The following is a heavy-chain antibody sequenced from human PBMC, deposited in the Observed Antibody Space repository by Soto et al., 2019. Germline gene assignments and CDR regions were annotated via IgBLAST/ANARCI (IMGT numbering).Heavy chain of an antibody. V-gene: IGHV1-8*01. D-gene: IGHD1-26*01. CDR2: GSPGNANA. Sequence: QVQVVQSRAEVKKPGASVKVSCKTSGYTFTDYDINWVRQATGQGLEWMGWGSPGNANAGYAPQLQGRVTMISDTSMSTIYMERNSLTSEDTAVCFWEVTTGFWGQGTKITVSS. CDR1: GYTFTDYD. CDR3: EVTTGF. J-gene: IGHJ4*02.